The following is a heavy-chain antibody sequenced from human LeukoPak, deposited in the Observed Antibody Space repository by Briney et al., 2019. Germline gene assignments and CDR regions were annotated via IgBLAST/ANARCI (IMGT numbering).Heavy chain of an antibody. CDR3: SREFSQIRYGLGSYLVAFDI. CDR1: GGSISSSNW. Sequence: SETLSLTCAVSGGSISSSNWWSWVRQPPGKGLEWIGEIYHSGSTNYNPSLKSRVTISVDKSKNQFSLKLSSVTAADTAVYYWSREFSQIRYGLGSYLVAFDIWGQGTMVTVSS. V-gene: IGHV4-4*02. CDR2: IYHSGST. D-gene: IGHD3-10*01. J-gene: IGHJ3*02.